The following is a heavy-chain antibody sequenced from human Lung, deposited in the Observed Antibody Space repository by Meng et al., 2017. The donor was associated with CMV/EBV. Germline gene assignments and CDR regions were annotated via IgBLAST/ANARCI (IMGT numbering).Heavy chain of an antibody. J-gene: IGHJ5*02. CDR1: GHIFSGYH. D-gene: IGHD3-10*01. V-gene: IGHV1-2*02. CDR3: ARQGNKDYYYGSGNYYNNWFDP. Sequence: QVRLVQSGAEVKKPGASATVCWMAPGHIFSGYHIQGVRQAPGQGREWMGWINPHSGGTAYAQKFQGRVTMTSDTSISTAYMELASLRSDDTAIYYCARQGNKDYYYGSGNYYNNWFDPWGQGTLVTVSS. CDR2: INPHSGGT.